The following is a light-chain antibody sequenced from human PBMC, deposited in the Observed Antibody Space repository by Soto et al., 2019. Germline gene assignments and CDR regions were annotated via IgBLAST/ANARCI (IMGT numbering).Light chain of an antibody. Sequence: QSVLTQPASVSGSPGQSITIPCTGTSSDVGNYDLVSWYQRHPGKAPKVMIHEVNKRPSGVSIRFSGSKSGSTASLTISGLQAEDEAEYYCCSYAGSSTFVFXTGTKVTVL. CDR3: CSYAGSSTFV. CDR2: EVN. V-gene: IGLV2-23*02. J-gene: IGLJ1*01. CDR1: SSDVGNYDL.